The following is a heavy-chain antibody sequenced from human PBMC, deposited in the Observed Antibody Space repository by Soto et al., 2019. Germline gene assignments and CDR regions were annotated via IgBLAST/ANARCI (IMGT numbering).Heavy chain of an antibody. J-gene: IGHJ5*02. CDR2: IYYSGST. D-gene: IGHD4-17*01. V-gene: IGHV4-59*08. Sequence: SETLSLTCTVSGGSISSYYWSWIRQPPGKGLEWIGYIYYSGSTNYNPSLKSRVTISVDTSKNQFSLKLSSVTAADTAVYYCARHFDEYGEYKPLEPWGQGTLVTVSS. CDR3: ARHFDEYGEYKPLEP. CDR1: GGSISSYY.